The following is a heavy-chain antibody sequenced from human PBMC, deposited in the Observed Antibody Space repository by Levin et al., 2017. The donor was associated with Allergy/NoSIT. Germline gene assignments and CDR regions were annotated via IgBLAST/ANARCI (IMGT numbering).Heavy chain of an antibody. Sequence: PGGSLRLSCKASGYPFSNYAMNWVRQAPGQGLEWMGWINIKTGNPTYARGFTGRFVFSLDTSASTAYLQIDNLKTEDTAIYYCARALSDSWYDWFDPWGQGTLVTVSS. CDR3: ARALSDSWYDWFDP. CDR1: GYPFSNYA. CDR2: INIKTGNP. D-gene: IGHD6-13*01. V-gene: IGHV7-4-1*01. J-gene: IGHJ5*02.